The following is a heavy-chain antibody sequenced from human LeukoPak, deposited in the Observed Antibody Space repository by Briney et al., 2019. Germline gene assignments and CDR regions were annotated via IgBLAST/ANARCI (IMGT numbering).Heavy chain of an antibody. CDR1: GGSISSYY. J-gene: IGHJ2*01. CDR3: ARSRVSWYFDL. D-gene: IGHD2-2*01. CDR2: IYYSGST. Sequence: SETMSLTCTVSGGSISSYYWSWIRQPPGKGLEWIGYIYYSGSTNYNPSLMSRVTISVDTSKNQFSLKLSSVTAADTAVYYCARSRVSWYFDLWGRGTLVTVSS. V-gene: IGHV4-59*01.